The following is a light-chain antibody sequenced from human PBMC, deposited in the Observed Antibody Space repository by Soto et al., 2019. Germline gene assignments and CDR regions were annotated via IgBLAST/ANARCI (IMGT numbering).Light chain of an antibody. J-gene: IGLJ1*01. CDR1: SHDVGRYDY. V-gene: IGLV2-14*01. Sequence: QSALNQPASVSGSPGQSITISCTGTSHDVGRYDYVSWYQQHPGKAPKIMIYEVTYRPSGVSNRFSASKSGNTASLTISGLQPEDEADYYCNSYTSSNTLVFGTGTKLTVL. CDR2: EVT. CDR3: NSYTSSNTLV.